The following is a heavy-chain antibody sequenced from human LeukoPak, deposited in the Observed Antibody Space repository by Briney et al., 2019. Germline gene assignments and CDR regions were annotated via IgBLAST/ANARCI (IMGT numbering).Heavy chain of an antibody. CDR3: ASNSGIAVAGAFDI. V-gene: IGHV1-69*05. CDR1: GGTFSSYA. D-gene: IGHD6-19*01. CDR2: IIPIFGTA. J-gene: IGHJ3*02. Sequence: SVKVSCKASGGTFSSYAISWVRQAPGQGLEWMGGIIPIFGTANYAQKFQGRVTITTDESTSTAYMELSSLRSEDTAVYYCASNSGIAVAGAFDIWGQGTMVTVSS.